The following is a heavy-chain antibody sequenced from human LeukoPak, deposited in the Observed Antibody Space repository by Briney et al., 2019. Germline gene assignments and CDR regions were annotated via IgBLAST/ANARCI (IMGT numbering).Heavy chain of an antibody. D-gene: IGHD6-6*01. V-gene: IGHV4-34*01. CDR3: ARSPRGIAARPIDY. Sequence: SETLSLTCAVYGGSFSGYYWSWIRQPPGKGLEWMGEINHSGSTNYNPSLKSRVTISVDTSKNQFSLKLSSVTAADTAVYYCARSPRGIAARPIDYWGQGTLVTVSS. CDR1: GGSFSGYY. J-gene: IGHJ4*02. CDR2: INHSGST.